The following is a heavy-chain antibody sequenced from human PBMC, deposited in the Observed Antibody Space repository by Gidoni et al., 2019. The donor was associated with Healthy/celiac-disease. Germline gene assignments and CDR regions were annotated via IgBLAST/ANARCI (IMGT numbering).Heavy chain of an antibody. Sequence: QVQLQESCPGLVKPSETLSLTCTVLGGSISSYYWIWIRQPPGKGLEWIGYIYYSGSTNYNPSLKSRVTISVDTSKNQFSLKLSSVTAADTAVYYCARNLEGYFDLWGRGTLVTVSS. CDR1: GGSISSYY. CDR3: ARNLEGYFDL. D-gene: IGHD3-3*01. CDR2: IYYSGST. V-gene: IGHV4-59*01. J-gene: IGHJ2*01.